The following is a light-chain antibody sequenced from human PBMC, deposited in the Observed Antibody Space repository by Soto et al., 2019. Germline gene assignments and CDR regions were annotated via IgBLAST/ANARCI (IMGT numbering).Light chain of an antibody. CDR1: SSDVGSYNL. J-gene: IGLJ3*02. CDR2: EGS. CDR3: CSYAGSSTWV. V-gene: IGLV2-23*01. Sequence: QSALTQPASVSGSPGQSITISCTGTSSDVGSYNLVSWYQHHPGKAPKLMIYEGSKRPSGVSNRFSGSKSGNTASQTISGLQAEDEADYYCCSYAGSSTWVFGGGTKVTVL.